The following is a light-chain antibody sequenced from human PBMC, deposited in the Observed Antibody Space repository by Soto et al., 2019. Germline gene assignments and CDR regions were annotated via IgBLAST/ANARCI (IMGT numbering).Light chain of an antibody. CDR3: SSYTSSSTQV. V-gene: IGLV2-14*01. J-gene: IGLJ2*01. CDR1: SSDVGGYNY. Sequence: QSALTQPASVSGSPGQSITISCTGTSSDVGGYNYVSWYQQHPDKAPKLMIYDVSNRPSGVSNRFPGSKSGNTASLTISGLQAEDEADYYCSSYTSSSTQVFGGGTKLTVL. CDR2: DVS.